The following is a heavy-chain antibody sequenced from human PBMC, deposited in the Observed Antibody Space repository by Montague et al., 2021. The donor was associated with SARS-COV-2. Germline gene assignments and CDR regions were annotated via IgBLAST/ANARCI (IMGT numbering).Heavy chain of an antibody. V-gene: IGHV3-30*04. J-gene: IGHJ4*02. Sequence: SLRLSCAASGFTFSSYAMHWVRQAPGKGPEWVAVISYDGSNKYYADSVKGRFTISRDNSKNTLYLQMNSLRAEDTAVYYCARDHLNRRGAEGFLTIFGVVTSNYFDYWGQGTLVTVSS. CDR3: ARDHLNRRGAEGFLTIFGVVTSNYFDY. CDR2: ISYDGSNK. CDR1: GFTFSSYA. D-gene: IGHD3-3*01.